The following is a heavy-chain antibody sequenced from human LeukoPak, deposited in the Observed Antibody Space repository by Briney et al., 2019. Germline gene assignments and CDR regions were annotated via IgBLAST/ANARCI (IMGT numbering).Heavy chain of an antibody. CDR3: ARGSRGWYGFDY. CDR2: INFDGSST. Sequence: GGSLRLSCAVSEFTFSDYWMHWVRQAPGKGLVWVSRINFDGSSTNYADSVKGRFTISRDNAKNTLYLQMNSLRVEDTAVYYCARGSRGWYGFDYWGQGALVTVSS. CDR1: EFTFSDYW. J-gene: IGHJ4*02. D-gene: IGHD6-19*01. V-gene: IGHV3-74*01.